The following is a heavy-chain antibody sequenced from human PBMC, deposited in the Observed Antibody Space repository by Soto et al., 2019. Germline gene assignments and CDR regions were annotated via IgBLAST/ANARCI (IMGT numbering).Heavy chain of an antibody. V-gene: IGHV4-31*01. CDR2: IYHTRNA. CDR1: GGSVSGGGYY. D-gene: IGHD3-10*01. Sequence: QVQLQESGPGLVKPSQTLSLTCSVSGGSVSGGGYYWSWVRQLPGKGLECIGYIYHTRNAFYNPSLTCLVTILLDPSKSLFSSQLTSVTAAHTSMYYCAGRPASSMFDYWGQGTLVTVSS. CDR3: AGRPASSMFDY. J-gene: IGHJ4*02.